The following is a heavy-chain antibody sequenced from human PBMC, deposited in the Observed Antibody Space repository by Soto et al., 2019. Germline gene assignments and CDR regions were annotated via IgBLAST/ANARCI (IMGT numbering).Heavy chain of an antibody. CDR3: ARERRSGTKDYQYYYGMDV. CDR1: GFTVSTNS. CDR2: IYSGGRT. Sequence: EVQLVESGGGLVQPGGSLRLSCAASGFTVSTNSMCWVRQAPGKGLEWVSVIYSGGRTYYADSVKGRFTISRDNSKNTLYLHMNGRRAEDTAVYYCARERRSGTKDYQYYYGMDVWGQGTTVTVSS. V-gene: IGHV3-66*01. J-gene: IGHJ6*02. D-gene: IGHD2-2*01.